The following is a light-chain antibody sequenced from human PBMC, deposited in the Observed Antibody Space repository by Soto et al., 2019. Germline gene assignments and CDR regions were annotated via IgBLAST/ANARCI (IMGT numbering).Light chain of an antibody. CDR2: EVS. V-gene: IGLV2-14*01. CDR1: SSDVGNYKY. CDR3: FSYTSSSLYV. Sequence: QSALTQPASVSGSPGQSITISCTGTSSDVGNYKYVSWYQQHPGKAPKLMIYEVSNRPSGVSNRFSGSKSGNTASLTISGLQAEDETDYYCFSYTSSSLYVFGTGTKLTVL. J-gene: IGLJ1*01.